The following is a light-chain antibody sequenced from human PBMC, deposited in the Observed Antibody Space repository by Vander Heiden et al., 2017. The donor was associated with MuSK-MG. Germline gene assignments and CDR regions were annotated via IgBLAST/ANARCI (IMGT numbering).Light chain of an antibody. CDR3: QQSASPPFT. CDR2: AAS. Sequence: DIQMTQSPSPLSASVGDRVTITCRASQSIRTYLNWYQQKSGQAPRLLIYAASNLQGGVPSRFSGSGSGTDFTLTISSLQPEDFATYYCQQSASPPFTFGGGTKVEVK. J-gene: IGKJ4*01. CDR1: QSIRTY. V-gene: IGKV1-39*01.